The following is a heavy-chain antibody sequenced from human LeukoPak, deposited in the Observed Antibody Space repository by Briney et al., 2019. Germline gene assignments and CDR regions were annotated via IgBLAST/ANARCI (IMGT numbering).Heavy chain of an antibody. D-gene: IGHD1-26*01. CDR2: VYYSGRT. CDR1: GVSINSSDYF. CDR3: VRHTLRGTYFDF. J-gene: IGHJ4*02. Sequence: PSETLSLTCAVSGVSINSSDYFWGWIRQPPGKELEWIGSVYYSGRTYYKPSLNSRVTIFVDTSKNQFSLKLSSVTAADTAVYYCVRHTLRGTYFDFWGQGTLVTVSS. V-gene: IGHV4-39*01.